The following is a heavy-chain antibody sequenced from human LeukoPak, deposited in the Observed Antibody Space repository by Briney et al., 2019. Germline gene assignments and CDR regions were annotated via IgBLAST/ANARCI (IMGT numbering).Heavy chain of an antibody. Sequence: GGSLRLSCAASGFTLSSYSLHWVRQAPGEGLEWVAVMSYVETRKYYADSVKGRFFVSRDTSKNTVYLQLNNLRPEDTAVYYCARVRAPSRELPPDFDYWGQGTLVTVSS. V-gene: IGHV3-30*04. CDR3: ARVRAPSRELPPDFDY. CDR2: MSYVETRK. J-gene: IGHJ4*02. CDR1: GFTLSSYS. D-gene: IGHD5-24*01.